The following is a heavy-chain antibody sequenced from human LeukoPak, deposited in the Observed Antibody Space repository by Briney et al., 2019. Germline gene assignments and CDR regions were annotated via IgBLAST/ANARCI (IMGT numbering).Heavy chain of an antibody. CDR1: GGSISSYY. V-gene: IGHV4-59*12. J-gene: IGHJ5*02. CDR3: ARCPYYYDSSGYYH. D-gene: IGHD3-22*01. Sequence: SETLSLTCTVSGGSISSYYWSWIRQPPGKGLEWIGYIYYSGSTNYNPSLKSRVTISVDTSKNQFSLKLSSVTAADTAVYYCARCPYYYDSSGYYHWGQGTLVTVSS. CDR2: IYYSGST.